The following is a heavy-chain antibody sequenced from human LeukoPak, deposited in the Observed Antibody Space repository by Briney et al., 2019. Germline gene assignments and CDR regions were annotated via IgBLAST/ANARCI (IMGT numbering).Heavy chain of an antibody. CDR3: TRVNGANGGASDY. CDR2: IKQDGSDK. CDR1: GFSLSNYW. Sequence: GGSLRLSCGASGFSLSNYWMSWVRQAPGKGLEWVANIKQDGSDKNYVDSVRGRFTISRDNAENSLYLQMNSLRAEDTALYYCTRVNGANGGASDYWGQGTLVTVSS. V-gene: IGHV3-7*01. D-gene: IGHD4/OR15-4a*01. J-gene: IGHJ4*02.